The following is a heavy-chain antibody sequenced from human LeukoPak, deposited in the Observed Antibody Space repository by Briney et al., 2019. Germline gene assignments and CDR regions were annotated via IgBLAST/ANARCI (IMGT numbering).Heavy chain of an antibody. CDR3: AREGRVSGYDFDC. J-gene: IGHJ4*02. Sequence: GGSLRLSCAASGFTFSSYWMHWVRQAPGKGLVWVLRINSDGSSITYADSVKGRFTISRDNAKNTLYLQMNSLRVEDTAVYYCAREGRVSGYDFDCWGQGTLVTVSS. D-gene: IGHD5-12*01. CDR1: GFTFSSYW. V-gene: IGHV3-74*03. CDR2: INSDGSSI.